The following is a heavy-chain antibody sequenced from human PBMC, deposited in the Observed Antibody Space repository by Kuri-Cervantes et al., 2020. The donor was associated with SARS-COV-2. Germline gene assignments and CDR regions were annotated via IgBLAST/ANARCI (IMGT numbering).Heavy chain of an antibody. Sequence: GSLRLSCAVYGGSFSGYYWSWIRQPPGKGLEWIGEINHSGSTNYNPSLKSRVTISVVTSKNQFSLKLSSVTAADTAVYYCARGAGILEWLLAAVSPAGFDPWGQGTLVTVSS. CDR3: ARGAGILEWLLAAVSPAGFDP. CDR2: INHSGST. V-gene: IGHV4-34*01. CDR1: GGSFSGYY. D-gene: IGHD3-3*01. J-gene: IGHJ5*02.